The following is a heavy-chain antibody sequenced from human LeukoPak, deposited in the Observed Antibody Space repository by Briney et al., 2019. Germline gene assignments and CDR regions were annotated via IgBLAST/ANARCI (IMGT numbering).Heavy chain of an antibody. J-gene: IGHJ5*02. CDR2: INPNSGGT. D-gene: IGHD2-2*01. Sequence: ASVTVSCKASGYTFTGYYMHWVRQAPGQGLEWMGWINPNSGGTNYAQKFQGRVTMTRDTSISTAYMELSRLRSDDTAVYYCATDCSSASCYLFDPWGHGTLVTVSS. CDR1: GYTFTGYY. CDR3: ATDCSSASCYLFDP. V-gene: IGHV1-2*02.